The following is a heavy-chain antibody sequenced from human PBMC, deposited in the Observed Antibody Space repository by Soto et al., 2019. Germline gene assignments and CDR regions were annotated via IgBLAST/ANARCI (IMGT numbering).Heavy chain of an antibody. J-gene: IGHJ4*02. CDR1: GFTFSSYA. CDR3: AKDGYEQQLVPYYFDY. D-gene: IGHD6-13*01. Sequence: GGSLRLSCAASGFTFSSYAMHWVRQAPGKGLEWVAVISYDGSNKYYADSVKGRFTISRDNSKNTLYLQMNSLRAEDTAVYYCAKDGYEQQLVPYYFDYRGKGTLVTVSS. V-gene: IGHV3-30-3*01. CDR2: ISYDGSNK.